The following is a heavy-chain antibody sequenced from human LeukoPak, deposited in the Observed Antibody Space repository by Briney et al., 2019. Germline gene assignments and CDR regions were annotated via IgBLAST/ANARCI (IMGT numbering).Heavy chain of an antibody. Sequence: SEALSLTCTVSGASVSSGSHYWNWIRQSPGRGLEWIGHIYYRGTTNYTPSLKSRVTISVDTSMNQFSLRLSSVTAADTAVYFCARSFYSSGWYTPLRWFDTWGRGTLVTVSS. V-gene: IGHV4-61*01. J-gene: IGHJ5*02. CDR2: IYYRGTT. CDR1: GASVSSGSHY. CDR3: ARSFYSSGWYTPLRWFDT. D-gene: IGHD6-19*01.